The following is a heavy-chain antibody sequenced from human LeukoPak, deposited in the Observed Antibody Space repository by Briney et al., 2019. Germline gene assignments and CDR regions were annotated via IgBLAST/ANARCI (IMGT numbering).Heavy chain of an antibody. Sequence: ASLKLSCKASGGTFSSYAISWVRQAPGQGLEWMGGIIPIFGTANYAHKFQGRVTITADESTSTAYMQLSSLRSEDTAVYYCARMWDYYDSSGLGGWGQGTLVTVSS. CDR3: ARMWDYYDSSGLGG. CDR2: IIPIFGTA. J-gene: IGHJ4*02. D-gene: IGHD3-22*01. CDR1: GGTFSSYA. V-gene: IGHV1-69*13.